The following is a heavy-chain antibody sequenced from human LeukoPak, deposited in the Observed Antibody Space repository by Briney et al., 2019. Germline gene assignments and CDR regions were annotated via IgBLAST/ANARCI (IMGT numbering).Heavy chain of an antibody. CDR3: AREHVGLRLGELSLPYYYYYGMDV. Sequence: ASVKVSCKASGYTFTGYYMYLVRQAPGQGLEWMGCINRNSGGTNYAQKFQGRVTMTRDKSISTGYMELSRLRSDDTAVYYCAREHVGLRLGELSLPYYYYYGMDVWGQGTTVTVSS. CDR1: GYTFTGYY. CDR2: INRNSGGT. V-gene: IGHV1-2*02. J-gene: IGHJ6*02. D-gene: IGHD3-16*01.